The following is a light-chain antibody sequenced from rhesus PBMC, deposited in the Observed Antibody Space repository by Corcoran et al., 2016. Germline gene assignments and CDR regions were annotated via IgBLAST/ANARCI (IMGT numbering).Light chain of an antibody. CDR1: QGITTD. V-gene: IGKV1-25*01. CDR2: EAS. CDR3: QHYYSTPYS. J-gene: IGKJ2*01. Sequence: DIQMTQSPSSLSASVGDRVTITCRASQGITTDLAWYQQKPGETPKLLIYEASRLQSGIPSRFSGSGAGTDFTLSISILQSEDFATYYFQHYYSTPYSFGQGTKVEIK.